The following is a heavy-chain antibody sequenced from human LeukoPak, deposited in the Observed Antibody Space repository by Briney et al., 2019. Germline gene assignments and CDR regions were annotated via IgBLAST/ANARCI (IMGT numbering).Heavy chain of an antibody. CDR2: INHSGST. V-gene: IGHV4-34*01. J-gene: IGHJ4*02. CDR1: GGSFSGYY. D-gene: IGHD3-3*01. Sequence: SETLSLTCAVYGGSFSGYYWSWIRQPPGKGLEWIGEINHSGSTNYNPSPKSRVTISVDTSKNQFSLKLSSVTAADTAVYYCASCFWSGYFDYWGQGTLVTVSS. CDR3: ASCFWSGYFDY.